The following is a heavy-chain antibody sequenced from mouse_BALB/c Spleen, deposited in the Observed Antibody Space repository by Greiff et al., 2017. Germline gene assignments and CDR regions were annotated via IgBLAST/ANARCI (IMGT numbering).Heavy chain of an antibody. CDR3: ARSGAMDY. CDR1: GFTFSSFG. D-gene: IGHD3-2*02. Sequence: EVQGVESGGGLVQPGGSRKLSCAASGFTFSSFGMHWVRQAPEKGLEWVAYISSGSSTIYYADTVKGRLTISRDNPKNTLFLQMTSLRSEDTAMYYCARSGAMDYWGQGTSVTVSS. J-gene: IGHJ4*01. CDR2: ISSGSSTI. V-gene: IGHV5-17*02.